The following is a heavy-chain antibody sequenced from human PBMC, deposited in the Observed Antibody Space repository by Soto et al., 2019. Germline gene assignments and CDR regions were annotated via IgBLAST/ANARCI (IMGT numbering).Heavy chain of an antibody. V-gene: IGHV3-11*01. D-gene: IGHD6-13*01. J-gene: IGHJ4*02. Sequence: GGSLRLSCAASGFTFSDYYMSWIRQAPGKGLEWVSYISSSGSTIYYADSVKGRFTISRDNAKNSLYLQMNSLRAEVTAVYYCARIPRIAAAGMFDYWGQGTLVTVSS. CDR1: GFTFSDYY. CDR3: ARIPRIAAAGMFDY. CDR2: ISSSGSTI.